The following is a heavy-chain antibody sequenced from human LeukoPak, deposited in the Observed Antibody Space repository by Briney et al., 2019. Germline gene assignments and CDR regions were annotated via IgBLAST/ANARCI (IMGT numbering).Heavy chain of an antibody. D-gene: IGHD6-19*01. J-gene: IGHJ5*02. CDR1: GFTFSSYS. CDR2: ISSSSSYI. CDR3: ARDRYSSGWSRGDWFDP. V-gene: IGHV3-21*01. Sequence: GGSLRLSCAASGFTFSSYSMNWVRQAPGKGLNWVSSISSSSSYIYYADSVKGRFTISRDNAKNSLYLQMNSLRAEDTAVYYCARDRYSSGWSRGDWFDPWGQGTLVTVSS.